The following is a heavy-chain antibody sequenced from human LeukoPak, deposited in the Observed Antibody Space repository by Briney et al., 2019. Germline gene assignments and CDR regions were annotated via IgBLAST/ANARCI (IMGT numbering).Heavy chain of an antibody. Sequence: GGSLSLSCAASGFTVSSNYMSWVRQAPGKGLEWVSVIYSRGSTYYADSVKGRFTISRDNSKNTLYLQMNSLRAEDTAVYYCARKSRTDAFEIWGHETMVTVSS. CDR3: ARKSRTDAFEI. CDR2: IYSRGST. V-gene: IGHV3-53*01. J-gene: IGHJ3*02. CDR1: GFTVSSNY.